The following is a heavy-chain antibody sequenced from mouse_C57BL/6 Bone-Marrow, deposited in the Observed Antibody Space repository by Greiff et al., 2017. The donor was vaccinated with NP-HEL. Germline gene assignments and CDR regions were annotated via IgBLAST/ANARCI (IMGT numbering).Heavy chain of an antibody. D-gene: IGHD1-1*01. V-gene: IGHV1-81*01. CDR3: AREIDYYYGSIYSYFDY. Sequence: QVQLQQSGAELARPGASVKLSCKASGYTFTSYGISWVKQRTGQGLEWIGEIYPRSGNTYYNEKFKGKATLTADKSSSTAYMELRSLTSEDSAVYCCAREIDYYYGSIYSYFDYWGQGTTLTVSS. J-gene: IGHJ2*01. CDR2: IYPRSGNT. CDR1: GYTFTSYG.